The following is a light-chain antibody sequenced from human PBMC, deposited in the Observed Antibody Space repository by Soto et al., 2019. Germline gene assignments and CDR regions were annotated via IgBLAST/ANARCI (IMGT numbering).Light chain of an antibody. CDR3: QQSYTVPHT. V-gene: IGKV1-39*01. J-gene: IGKJ2*01. CDR1: QNIFSY. CDR2: AAS. Sequence: DIQMTQSPSSLSASVGDRVTLTCRASQNIFSYLSWYQHKPGKAPKLLIYAASSLQSGVPSRFSGSGSGTDFALTISSLQLEDLVTFYCQQSYTVPHTFGQGTKVEI.